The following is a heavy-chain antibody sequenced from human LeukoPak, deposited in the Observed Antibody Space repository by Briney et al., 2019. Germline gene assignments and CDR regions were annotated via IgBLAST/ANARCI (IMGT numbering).Heavy chain of an antibody. CDR2: IYYSGST. D-gene: IGHD5-24*01. V-gene: IGHV4-30-4*01. J-gene: IGHJ5*02. Sequence: SETLSLTCAVYGGSFSGYYWSWIRQPPGKGLEWIGYIYYSGSTYYNPSLKSRVTISVDTSKNQFSLKLSSVTAADTAVYYCARDGEGGYKTGPRKWFDPWGQGTLVTVSS. CDR1: GGSFSGYY. CDR3: ARDGEGGYKTGPRKWFDP.